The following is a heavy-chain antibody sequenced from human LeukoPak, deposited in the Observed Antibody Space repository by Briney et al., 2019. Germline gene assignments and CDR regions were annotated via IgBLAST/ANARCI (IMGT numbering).Heavy chain of an antibody. CDR3: ARGGSGYDWFDP. CDR2: FYYSGST. Sequence: SETLSLTCTVSGASISSYYWSWIRQPPGKGLEWIGYFYYSGSTNYNPSLKSRVTISVDTSKNQSSLKLSSVTAADTAVYYCARGGSGYDWFDPWGQGTLVTVSS. CDR1: GASISSYY. V-gene: IGHV4-59*01. D-gene: IGHD5-12*01. J-gene: IGHJ5*02.